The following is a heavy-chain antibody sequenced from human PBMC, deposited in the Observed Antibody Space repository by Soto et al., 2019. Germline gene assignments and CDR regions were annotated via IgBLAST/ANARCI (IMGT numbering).Heavy chain of an antibody. V-gene: IGHV4-30-4*01. Sequence: SSTXSLTGNISVVYSFIGYYYLSWIRQSPGNGLDWIGHIYYGGTTYYNPSLKSLLTISVDASKNHFSMKLSSVTAADTDIYYCDSRKQKVDLVEYWGQGTLV. CDR2: IYYGGTT. CDR1: VVYSFIGYYY. D-gene: IGHD1-26*01. J-gene: IGHJ4*02. CDR3: DSRKQKVDLVEY.